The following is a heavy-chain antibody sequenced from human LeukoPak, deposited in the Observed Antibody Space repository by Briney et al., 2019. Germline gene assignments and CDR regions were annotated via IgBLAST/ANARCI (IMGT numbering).Heavy chain of an antibody. Sequence: GGSLCLSCAASGFTFTMYWMRWVRQAPGKGLVWVSRIKSDGSSTSYADSVKGRFTISRDNAKNTLYLQMNSLRAEDTAVYYCARGHGDSPVPYSFYIWGRGTLVTVSS. V-gene: IGHV3-74*01. CDR3: ARGHGDSPVPYSFYI. CDR2: IKSDGSST. J-gene: IGHJ2*01. D-gene: IGHD4-17*01. CDR1: GFTFTMYW.